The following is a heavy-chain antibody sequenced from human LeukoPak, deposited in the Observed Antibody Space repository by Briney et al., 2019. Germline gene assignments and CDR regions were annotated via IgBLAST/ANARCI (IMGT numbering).Heavy chain of an antibody. V-gene: IGHV4-39*01. J-gene: IGHJ4*02. Sequence: SETLSLTCTVSGGSISSSSYYWGWIRQPPGKGLEWIGSIYYSGSTYYNPSLKSRVTISVDTSKNQFSLKLSSVTAADTAVYYCARHVYDSSGTDYWGQGTLVTVSS. CDR1: GGSISSSSYY. D-gene: IGHD3-22*01. CDR3: ARHVYDSSGTDY. CDR2: IYYSGST.